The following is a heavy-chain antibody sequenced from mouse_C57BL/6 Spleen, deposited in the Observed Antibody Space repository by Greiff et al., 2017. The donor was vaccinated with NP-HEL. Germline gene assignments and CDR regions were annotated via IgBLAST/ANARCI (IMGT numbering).Heavy chain of an antibody. V-gene: IGHV5-2*01. J-gene: IGHJ2*01. Sequence: EVQRVESGGGLVQPGESLKLSCESNEYEFPSHDMSWVRKTPEKRLELVAAINSDGGSTYYPDTMERRFIISRDNTKKTLYLQMSSLRSEDTALYYCAKSQGGLLWSFDYWGQGTTLTVSS. D-gene: IGHD2-1*01. CDR3: AKSQGGLLWSFDY. CDR1: EYEFPSHD. CDR2: INSDGGST.